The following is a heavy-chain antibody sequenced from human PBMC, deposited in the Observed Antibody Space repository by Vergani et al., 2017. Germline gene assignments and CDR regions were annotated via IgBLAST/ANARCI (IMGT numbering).Heavy chain of an antibody. J-gene: IGHJ4*02. Sequence: EVQLLESGGGLVQPGRSLRLSCAASGFTFDDYAMHWVRQAPGKGLEWVSGISWNSGSIGYADSVKGRFTISRDNAKNSLYLQMNSLRAEDTALYYCAKDSRGGYDSSGYYYDYWGQGTLVTVSS. D-gene: IGHD3-22*01. CDR2: ISWNSGSI. CDR3: AKDSRGGYDSSGYYYDY. CDR1: GFTFDDYA. V-gene: IGHV3-9*01.